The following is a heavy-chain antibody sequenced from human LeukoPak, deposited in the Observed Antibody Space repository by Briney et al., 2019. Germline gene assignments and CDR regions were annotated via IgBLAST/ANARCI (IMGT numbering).Heavy chain of an antibody. D-gene: IGHD3-3*01. Sequence: SVKVSCKASGGTFSSYAISWVRQAPGQGLEWMGGIIPIFGTANYAQKFQGRVTITTDESTSTAYMELSSLRSEDTAVYYCARQSPPIWSGPFPEDDAFDIWGQGTMATVSS. CDR2: IIPIFGTA. V-gene: IGHV1-69*05. J-gene: IGHJ3*02. CDR1: GGTFSSYA. CDR3: ARQSPPIWSGPFPEDDAFDI.